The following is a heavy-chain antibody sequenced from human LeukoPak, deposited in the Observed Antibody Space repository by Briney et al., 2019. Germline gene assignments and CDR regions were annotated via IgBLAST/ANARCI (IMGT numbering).Heavy chain of an antibody. CDR2: INHSGST. V-gene: IGHV4-34*01. Sequence: TSETLSLTCAVYGGSFSGYYWSWIRQPPGKGLEWLGEINHSGSTNYNPSLKSRVTISVDTSKNQFSLKLSSVNAEDTAVYYCARGLSAIVYWGQGTLVTVSS. D-gene: IGHD2-15*01. J-gene: IGHJ4*02. CDR3: ARGLSAIVY. CDR1: GGSFSGYY.